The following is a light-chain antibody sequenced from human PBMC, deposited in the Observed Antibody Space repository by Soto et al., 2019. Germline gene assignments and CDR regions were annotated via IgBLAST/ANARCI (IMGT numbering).Light chain of an antibody. V-gene: IGKV1-17*03. J-gene: IGKJ2*03. Sequence: DVQMTQSPSAMSASVGDRVTIACRASQDISRFVAWFQHKPGRAPERLIYETSSLQPGVPSRFSGSGSGTEFPLAISGLQPEDFATYYCLQHNTYPHSFGQGTKLEI. CDR1: QDISRF. CDR3: LQHNTYPHS. CDR2: ETS.